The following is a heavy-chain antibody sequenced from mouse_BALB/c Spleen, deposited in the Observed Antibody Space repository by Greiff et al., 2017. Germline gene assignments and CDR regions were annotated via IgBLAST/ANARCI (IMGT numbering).Heavy chain of an antibody. V-gene: IGHV2-2*02. CDR3: ASYNGYPYYAMDY. J-gene: IGHJ4*01. Sequence: QVQLKQSGPGLVQPSQSLSITCTASGFSLTSYGVHWVSQSPGKGLEWLGVIWSGGSTDYNAAFISRLSINKDNSKSQVFFKMNSLQANDTAIYYCASYNGYPYYAMDYWGQGTSVTVSA. CDR2: IWSGGST. D-gene: IGHD2-2*01. CDR1: GFSLTSYG.